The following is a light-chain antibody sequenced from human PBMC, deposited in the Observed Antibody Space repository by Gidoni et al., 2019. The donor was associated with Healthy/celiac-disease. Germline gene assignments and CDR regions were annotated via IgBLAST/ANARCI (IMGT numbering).Light chain of an antibody. CDR2: AAS. Sequence: LHMTHSPPSLSASVRDRVTITCRASESIISYLNWYQQKPGKAPKLLIYAASSLQSGVPSRFSGSGSGTDFTLTISSLQAEDFATYYCQQSYSTPHTFGQGTKLEIK. J-gene: IGKJ2*01. CDR1: ESIISY. V-gene: IGKV1-39*01. CDR3: QQSYSTPHT.